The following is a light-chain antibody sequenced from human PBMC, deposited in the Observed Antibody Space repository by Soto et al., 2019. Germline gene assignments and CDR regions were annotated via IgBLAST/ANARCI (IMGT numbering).Light chain of an antibody. V-gene: IGLV2-14*03. CDR2: DVS. J-gene: IGLJ2*01. CDR3: SSYATSTTVL. CDR1: SSDVGGYNY. Sequence: QPVLTQPASVSGSPGQSINISCTGTSSDVGGYNYVSWYQQHPGRAPQLMIYDVSNRPSGVSNRFSGSRSGNTASLTISGLQAEDEADYYCSSYATSTTVLFGGGTKLTVL.